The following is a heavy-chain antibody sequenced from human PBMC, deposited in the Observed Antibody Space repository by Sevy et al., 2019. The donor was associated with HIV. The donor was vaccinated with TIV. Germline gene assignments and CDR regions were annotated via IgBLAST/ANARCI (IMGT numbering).Heavy chain of an antibody. CDR2: ISGSGTST. Sequence: GGSLRLSCAASGFSFSPYAMTWVLQAPGKGLEWVSGISGSGTSTYYTDAVKGRFTISRDNSKNTVYLQMNNLRAEDTAVYYCGKVSIFGVGGFYDYWGQGTLVTVSS. CDR3: GKVSIFGVGGFYDY. CDR1: GFSFSPYA. J-gene: IGHJ4*02. D-gene: IGHD3-3*01. V-gene: IGHV3-23*01.